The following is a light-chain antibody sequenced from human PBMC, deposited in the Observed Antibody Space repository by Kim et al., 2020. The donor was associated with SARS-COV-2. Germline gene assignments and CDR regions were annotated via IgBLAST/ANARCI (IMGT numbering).Light chain of an antibody. J-gene: IGLJ3*02. CDR1: SGSIASNY. CDR3: QSYDSSNWV. V-gene: IGLV6-57*03. CDR2: EDN. Sequence: TVTIPCTRSSGSIASNYVQWYQQRPGSAPTTVIYEDNQRPSGVPDRFSGSIDSSSNSASLTISGLKTEDEADYYCQSYDSSNWVFGGGTQLTVL.